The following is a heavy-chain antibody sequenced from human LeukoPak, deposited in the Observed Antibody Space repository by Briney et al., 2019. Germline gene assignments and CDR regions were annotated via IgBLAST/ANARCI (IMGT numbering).Heavy chain of an antibody. Sequence: GGSLRLSCAASGFTFSTYAMHWFRQAPGKGLEWVANIKQDGSEKNYVDSVKGRFTISRDNAKNSLFLQMNSLRPEDTAVYYCARDSGRVNYWGQGTLVTVSS. D-gene: IGHD6-19*01. CDR2: IKQDGSEK. J-gene: IGHJ4*02. CDR1: GFTFSTYA. V-gene: IGHV3-7*01. CDR3: ARDSGRVNY.